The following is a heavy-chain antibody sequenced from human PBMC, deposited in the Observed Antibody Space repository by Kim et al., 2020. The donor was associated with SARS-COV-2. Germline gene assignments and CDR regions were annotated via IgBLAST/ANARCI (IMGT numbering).Heavy chain of an antibody. CDR1: GFTFSRYW. CDR3: VRDFARVIYDSSGYSFDY. V-gene: IGHV3-74*01. CDR2: ISSDGSST. Sequence: GGSLRLSCAASGFTFSRYWMHWVRQAPGKGLVWVSRISSDGSSTDYADSVKGRFTISRDNAKNTLYLQMNSLRVEDTAVYYCVRDFARVIYDSSGYSFDYWGQGTPVTVSS. J-gene: IGHJ4*02. D-gene: IGHD3-22*01.